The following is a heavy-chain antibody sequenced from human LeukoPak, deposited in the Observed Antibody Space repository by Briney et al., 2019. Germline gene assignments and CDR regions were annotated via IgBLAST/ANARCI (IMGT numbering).Heavy chain of an antibody. D-gene: IGHD3-10*01. CDR1: GFTFDDYA. CDR3: GRDSTMGGVDY. CDR2: ISWNSGNI. J-gene: IGHJ4*02. V-gene: IGHV3-9*01. Sequence: PGRSLRLSCAASGFTFDDYAMHWVRQAPGKGLEWVSGISWNSGNIGYADSVKGRFTISRDNAKNSLYLQMKSLRAEDTALYYCGRDSTMGGVDYWGQGTLVTVSS.